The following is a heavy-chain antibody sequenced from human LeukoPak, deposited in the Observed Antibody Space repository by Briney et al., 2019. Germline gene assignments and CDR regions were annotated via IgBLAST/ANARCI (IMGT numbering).Heavy chain of an antibody. CDR1: GGSISSYY. V-gene: IGHV4-4*07. J-gene: IGHJ4*02. CDR2: IYTSGST. CDR3: ARVSRETMVRAPDYFDY. Sequence: ASETLSLTCTVSGGSISSYYWSWIRQPAGKGLEWIGRIYTSGSTNYNPSLKSRVTMSVDTSKNQFSLKLSSVTAADTAVYYCARVSRETMVRAPDYFDYWGQGTLVTVSS. D-gene: IGHD3-10*01.